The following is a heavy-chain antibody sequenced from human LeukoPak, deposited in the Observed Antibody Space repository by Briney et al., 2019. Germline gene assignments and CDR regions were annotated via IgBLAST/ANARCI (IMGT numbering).Heavy chain of an antibody. D-gene: IGHD3-22*01. Sequence: PGGSLRLSCAASGFTFSSYAMSWVRQVPGKGLEWVPVIRGSGGTTNYADSVKGRFTISRDNSKNTLYLQMNSLRAEDTAVYYCAKGYYDRSGYQQAFDIWGQGTTVTVSS. CDR3: AKGYYDRSGYQQAFDI. J-gene: IGHJ3*02. CDR1: GFTFSSYA. CDR2: IRGSGGTT. V-gene: IGHV3-23*01.